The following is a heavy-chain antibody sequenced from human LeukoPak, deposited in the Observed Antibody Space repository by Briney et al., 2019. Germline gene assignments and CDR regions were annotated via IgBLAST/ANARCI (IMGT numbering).Heavy chain of an antibody. CDR1: GYTLTNYG. J-gene: IGHJ4*02. CDR2: ISAYNGNT. CDR3: ARDPRNDFWSGYYPYYFDY. Sequence: ASVKVSCKASGYTLTNYGIIWVRQAPGQGLEWMGWISAYNGNTDYAQNLQGRVTMTTDTSTSTAYMELRSLRSDDTAMYYCARDPRNDFWSGYYPYYFDYWGQGTLVTVSS. D-gene: IGHD3-3*01. V-gene: IGHV1-18*01.